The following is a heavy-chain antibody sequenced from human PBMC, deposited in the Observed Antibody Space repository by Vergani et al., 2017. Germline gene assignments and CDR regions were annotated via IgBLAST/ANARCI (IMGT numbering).Heavy chain of an antibody. J-gene: IGHJ6*02. Sequence: QVQLQESGPGLVKPSQTLSLTCTVSGGSISSGSYYWSWIRQPPGKGLEWIGYIYYSGSTNYNPSLKSRVTISVDTSKNQFSLKLSSVTAADTAVYYCARGGVTIFGGEYYYYGMDVWGQGTTVTVSS. CDR1: GGSISSGSYY. CDR2: IYYSGST. V-gene: IGHV4-61*01. CDR3: ARGGVTIFGGEYYYYGMDV. D-gene: IGHD3-3*01.